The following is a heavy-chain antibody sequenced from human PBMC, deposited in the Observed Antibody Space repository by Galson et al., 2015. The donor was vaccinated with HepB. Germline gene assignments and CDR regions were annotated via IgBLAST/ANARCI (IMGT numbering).Heavy chain of an antibody. J-gene: IGHJ5*02. D-gene: IGHD3-3*01. Sequence: LSLTCTVSGGSIRSSSYYWGWIRQPPGKGLEWIGSIYYSGSTYYNPSLKSRVPISVDTSKNQFSLKLSSVPAADTAVYYCARLPIFGVAPGWFDPWGQGTLVTVSS. V-gene: IGHV4-39*01. CDR1: GGSIRSSSYY. CDR2: IYYSGST. CDR3: ARLPIFGVAPGWFDP.